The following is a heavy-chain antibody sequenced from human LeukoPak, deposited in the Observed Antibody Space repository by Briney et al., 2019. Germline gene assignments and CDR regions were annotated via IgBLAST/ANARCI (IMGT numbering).Heavy chain of an antibody. CDR2: IYPGDSDT. V-gene: IGHV5-51*01. CDR1: GYSFTSYW. J-gene: IGHJ4*02. D-gene: IGHD3-22*01. CDR3: ARSPAYYYDSSGYYYY. Sequence: GESLKISCKGPGYSFTSYWIGWVRQMPGKGLEWMGIIYPGDSDTRYSPSFQGQVTISADKSISTAYLQWSSLKAPDTAMYYCARSPAYYYDSSGYYYYWGQGTLVTVSS.